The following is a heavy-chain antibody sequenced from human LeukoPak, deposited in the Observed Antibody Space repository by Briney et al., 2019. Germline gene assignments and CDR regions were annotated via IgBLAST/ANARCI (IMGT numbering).Heavy chain of an antibody. CDR1: GGSISSYY. CDR2: IYYSGST. V-gene: IGHV4-59*08. CDR3: ARRAPYSYEWSTLDY. J-gene: IGHJ4*02. Sequence: SETLSLTRTVSGGSISSYYWSWIRQPPRKGLEWIGYIYYSGSTNYNPSLKSRVTISVDTSKNQFSLKLSSVTAADTAVYYCARRAPYSYEWSTLDYWGQGTLVTVSS. D-gene: IGHD5-18*01.